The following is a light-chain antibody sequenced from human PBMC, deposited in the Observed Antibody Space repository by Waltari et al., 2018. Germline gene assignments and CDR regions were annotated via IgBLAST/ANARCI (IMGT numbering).Light chain of an antibody. CDR3: QQCYNHPRT. CDR1: QSIGRK. CDR2: AAS. J-gene: IGKJ1*01. V-gene: IGKV1-39*01. Sequence: DIQMTQSPSSLSASVGDRVTITCRASQSIGRKLNWYQQKPGKAPNLLVYAASTLQSGTPSRFSGSASGTDFTLTISSLQAEDVAVYYCQQCYNHPRTFGPGTKVEVK.